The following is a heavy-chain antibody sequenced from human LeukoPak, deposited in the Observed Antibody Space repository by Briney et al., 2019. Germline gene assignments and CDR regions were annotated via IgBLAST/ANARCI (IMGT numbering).Heavy chain of an antibody. CDR1: GFTFSEPW. Sequence: GGSLRLSCAASGFTFSEPWMTWVRQVPGQGLEWVAHINHEGGGIQYVDSVKGRFTISRDNAKGSVYLQMNSLGAEDTAIYHCATYINWVAGDVWGQGTTVIVSS. V-gene: IGHV3-7*01. D-gene: IGHD1-1*01. CDR3: ATYINWVAGDV. J-gene: IGHJ6*02. CDR2: INHEGGGI.